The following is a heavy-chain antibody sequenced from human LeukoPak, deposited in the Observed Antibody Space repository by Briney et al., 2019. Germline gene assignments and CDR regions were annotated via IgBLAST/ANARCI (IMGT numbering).Heavy chain of an antibody. CDR2: IYTNGGA. CDR1: GGSVTSGNYY. Sequence: PSETLSLTCTVSGGSVTSGNYYWNWIRQPAGKGLEWIGRIYTNGGASYNPSLTSRVTISIDTSKNQFSLKLSSVTAADTAVYYCAREPPGYWGQGILVTVSS. CDR3: AREPPGY. J-gene: IGHJ4*02. V-gene: IGHV4-61*02.